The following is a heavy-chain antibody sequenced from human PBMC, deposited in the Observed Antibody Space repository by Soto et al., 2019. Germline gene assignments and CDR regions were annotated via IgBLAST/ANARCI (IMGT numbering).Heavy chain of an antibody. V-gene: IGHV3-23*01. CDR2: ISGSGGST. J-gene: IGHJ4*02. CDR1: GFTFSSYA. CDR3: AKDRVPPVKYYYDSSGYYYPY. D-gene: IGHD3-22*01. Sequence: GGSLRLSCAASGFTFSSYAMSWVRQAPGKGLEWVSAISGSGGSTYYADSVKGRFTISRDNSKNTLYRQMNSLRAEDTAVYYCAKDRVPPVKYYYDSSGYYYPYWGQGTLVTVSS.